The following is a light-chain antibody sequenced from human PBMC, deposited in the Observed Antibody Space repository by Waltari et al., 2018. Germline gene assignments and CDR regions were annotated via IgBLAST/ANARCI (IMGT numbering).Light chain of an antibody. J-gene: IGKJ1*01. Sequence: DIQMTQSPSSLSASVGDRVTITCRASQSIHSFLNWYQQRPWKAPKLLIYAASNLQSGVPSRFSGSGSGTDFTLTINSLQPEDCATYYCQQSYITRTFGQGTKVEI. V-gene: IGKV1-39*01. CDR2: AAS. CDR1: QSIHSF. CDR3: QQSYITRT.